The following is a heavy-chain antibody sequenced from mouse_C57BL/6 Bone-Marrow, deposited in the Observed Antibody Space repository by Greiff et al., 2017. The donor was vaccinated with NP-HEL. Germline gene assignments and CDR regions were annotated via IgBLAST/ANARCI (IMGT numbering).Heavy chain of an antibody. CDR2: FYPGSGSI. CDR3: ARHDYDGYWFAY. D-gene: IGHD2-3*01. J-gene: IGHJ3*01. Sequence: VKLMESGAELVKPGASVKLSCKASGYTFTEYTIHWVKQRSGQGLEWIGWFYPGSGSIKYNEKFKDKATLTADKSSSTVYMELSRLTSEDSAVYFCARHDYDGYWFAYWGQGTLVTVSA. V-gene: IGHV1-62-2*01. CDR1: GYTFTEYT.